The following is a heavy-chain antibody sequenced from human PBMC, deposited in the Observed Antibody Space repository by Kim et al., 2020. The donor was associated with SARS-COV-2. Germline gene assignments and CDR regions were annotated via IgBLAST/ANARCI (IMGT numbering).Heavy chain of an antibody. Sequence: SETLSLTCAVYGGSFSGYYWSWIRQPPGKGLEWIGEINHSGSTNYNPSLKSRVTISVDTSKNQFSLKLSSVTAADTAVYYCASPQLLYRHSDVWGQGTTVTVSS. V-gene: IGHV4-34*01. CDR1: GGSFSGYY. CDR2: INHSGST. J-gene: IGHJ6*02. CDR3: ASPQLLYRHSDV. D-gene: IGHD3-10*01.